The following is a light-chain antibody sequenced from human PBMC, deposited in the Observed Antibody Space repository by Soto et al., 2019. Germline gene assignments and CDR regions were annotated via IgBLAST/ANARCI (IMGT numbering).Light chain of an antibody. V-gene: IGLV4-69*01. J-gene: IGLJ2*01. Sequence: QLVLTKSPSASASLGASVKLTCTLSSGHSSYAIAWHQQQPEKGPRYLMKLSSDGSHSKGDGIPDRFSGSSSGAERYLTISRLKSEDEADYYCQTWDTGARVVFGGGTKLTVL. CDR3: QTWDTGARVV. CDR1: SGHSSYA. CDR2: LSSDGSH.